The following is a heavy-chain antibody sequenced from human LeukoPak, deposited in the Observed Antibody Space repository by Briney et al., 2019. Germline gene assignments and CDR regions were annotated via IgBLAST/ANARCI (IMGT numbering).Heavy chain of an antibody. J-gene: IGHJ4*02. D-gene: IGHD3-10*01. CDR1: GFTFSSYS. CDR3: ASRAHSVTIAY. Sequence: GGSLRLSCAASGFTFSSYSMNWVRQAPGKGLEWVSYISSSSTIYYADSVKGRFTISRDNAKNSLYLQMNSLRAEDTAVYYCASRAHSVTIAYWGQGTLVTVSS. V-gene: IGHV3-48*01. CDR2: ISSSSTI.